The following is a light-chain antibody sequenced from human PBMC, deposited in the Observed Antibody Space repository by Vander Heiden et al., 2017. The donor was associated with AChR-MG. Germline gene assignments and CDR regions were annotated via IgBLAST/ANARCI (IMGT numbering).Light chain of an antibody. CDR2: AAS. CDR3: QQSDRTPTWT. Sequence: DIQMTQSPSSLSASVGDRVNITCRASQSISKFLNWYQQKPGKAPNLLIYAASSLQSGVPSRFSGSGSGTDFTLTISSLHPEDFATYYCQQSDRTPTWTFGQGTKVEIK. CDR1: QSISKF. V-gene: IGKV1-39*01. J-gene: IGKJ1*01.